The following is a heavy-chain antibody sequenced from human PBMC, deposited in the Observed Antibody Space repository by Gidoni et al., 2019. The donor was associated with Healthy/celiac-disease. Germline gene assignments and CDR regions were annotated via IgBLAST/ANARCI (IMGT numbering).Heavy chain of an antibody. CDR2: IYSGGST. CDR3: ARDRTYYDSSGYLDY. CDR1: VFTVGSNY. D-gene: IGHD3-22*01. Sequence: EVQLVESGGGLIQPGGSLRLSCAASVFTVGSNYMSWVRQAPGKGLEWVSVIYSGGSTYYADSVKGRFTISRDNSKNTLYLQMNSLRAEDTAVYYCARDRTYYDSSGYLDYWGQGTLVTVYS. V-gene: IGHV3-53*01. J-gene: IGHJ4*02.